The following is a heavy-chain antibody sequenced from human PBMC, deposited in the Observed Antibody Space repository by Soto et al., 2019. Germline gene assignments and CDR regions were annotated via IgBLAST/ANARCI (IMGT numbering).Heavy chain of an antibody. CDR3: XXXXLGGGMXV. CDR2: ISGSGGST. J-gene: IGHJ6*01. V-gene: IGHV3-23*01. D-gene: IGHD3-16*01. Sequence: EVQLLESGGGLVQPGGSLRLSCAASGFTFSSYAMSWVRQAPGKGLEWVSAISGSGGSTYYADSVKGRFTISRDNXXXXXXXXXXXXXXXXXXXXXXXXXXLGGGMXV. CDR1: GFTFSSYA.